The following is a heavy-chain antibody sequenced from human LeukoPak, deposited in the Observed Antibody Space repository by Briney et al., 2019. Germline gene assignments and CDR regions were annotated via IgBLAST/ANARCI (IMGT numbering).Heavy chain of an antibody. V-gene: IGHV3-23*01. CDR1: GFTFSSSA. Sequence: GSLILSCAASGFTFSSSAMSWVRQAPGKGLEWVSAISNNGGYTYYADSVQGRFTISRDNSKSTLCLQMNSLRAEDTAVYYCAKQLGYCSDGSCYFPYWGQGTLVTASS. CDR3: AKQLGYCSDGSCYFPY. J-gene: IGHJ4*02. D-gene: IGHD2-15*01. CDR2: ISNNGGYT.